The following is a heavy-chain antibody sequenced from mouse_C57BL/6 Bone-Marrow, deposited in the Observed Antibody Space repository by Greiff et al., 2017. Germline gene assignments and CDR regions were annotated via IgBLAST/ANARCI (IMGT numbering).Heavy chain of an antibody. Sequence: VQLQQPGAELVKPGASVKVSCKASGYTFTSYWMHWVKQRPGQGLEWIGRIHPSDSDTNYNQKFKGKATLAVDKSSSTAYMQLSILTSADSAVYYCARDSSGYAWFAYWGQGTLVTVSA. CDR2: IHPSDSDT. J-gene: IGHJ3*01. CDR3: ARDSSGYAWFAY. CDR1: GYTFTSYW. V-gene: IGHV1-74*01. D-gene: IGHD3-2*02.